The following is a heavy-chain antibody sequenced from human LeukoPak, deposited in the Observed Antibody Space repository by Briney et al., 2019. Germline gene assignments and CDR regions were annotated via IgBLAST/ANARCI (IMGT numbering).Heavy chain of an antibody. CDR2: IYHSGST. CDR1: GGSISSGGYS. D-gene: IGHD3-22*01. J-gene: IGHJ4*02. V-gene: IGHV4-30-2*01. CDR3: ARSGLGSSGLFDY. Sequence: SQTLSLTCAVSGGSISSGGYSWSWIRQPPGKGLEWIGYIYHSGSTYYNPSLKSRVTISVDRSKSQFSLKLSSVTAADTAVYYCARSGLGSSGLFDYWGQGTLVTVSS.